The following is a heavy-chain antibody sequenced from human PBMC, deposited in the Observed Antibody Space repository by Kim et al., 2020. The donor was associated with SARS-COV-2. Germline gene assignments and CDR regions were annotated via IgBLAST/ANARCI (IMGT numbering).Heavy chain of an antibody. J-gene: IGHJ4*02. V-gene: IGHV3-9*01. CDR1: GFTFDDYA. CDR3: AKGRFIVVVTAPIDY. D-gene: IGHD2-21*02. Sequence: GGSLRLSCAASGFTFDDYAMHWVRQAPGKGLEWVSGISWNSGSIGYADSVKGRFTISRDNAKNSLYLQMNSLRAEDTALYYCAKGRFIVVVTAPIDYWGQGTLVTVSS. CDR2: ISWNSGSI.